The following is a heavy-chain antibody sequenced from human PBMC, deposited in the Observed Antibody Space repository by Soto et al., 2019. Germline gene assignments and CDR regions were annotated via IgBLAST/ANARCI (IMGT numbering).Heavy chain of an antibody. Sequence: QEQLVESGGGVVQPGRSLRLSCAATGFAFSTYGMHWVRQAPGKGREWVAAISYDGNEKYYADSLQGRFTISRDNSKNALYLQVNSLRGEDTAVYYCSRQNTLGAATYFDYWGQGTLVTVSS. CDR3: SRQNTLGAATYFDY. J-gene: IGHJ4*02. CDR1: GFAFSTYG. D-gene: IGHD1-26*01. CDR2: ISYDGNEK. V-gene: IGHV3-30*03.